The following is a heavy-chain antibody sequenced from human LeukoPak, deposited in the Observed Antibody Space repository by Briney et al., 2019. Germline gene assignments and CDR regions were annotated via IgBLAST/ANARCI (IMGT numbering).Heavy chain of an antibody. D-gene: IGHD3-16*01. J-gene: IGHJ4*02. Sequence: GGSLRLSCAASGFTFGNNGMSWVRQAPGKGLEWVSLITNSGGSTYYADSVKGRFTISRDNSRNTLYLQMNSLRVDDTAVYYCAKDPRGNWGQGTLVTVSS. CDR3: AKDPRGN. CDR1: GFTFGNNG. V-gene: IGHV3-23*01. CDR2: ITNSGGST.